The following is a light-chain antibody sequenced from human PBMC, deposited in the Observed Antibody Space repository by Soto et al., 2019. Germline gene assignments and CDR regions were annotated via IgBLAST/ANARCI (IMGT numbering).Light chain of an antibody. CDR2: GAS. Sequence: DIVLTQSPGTLSLSPGERATLSCRASQSIDNNYLAWYQQKPGQAPRLLIYGASSRATGIPDRFSGSGSGTDFTLTISRLEPEDFAVYYCQQYGSSPTTFGQGTKVEIK. V-gene: IGKV3-20*01. CDR3: QQYGSSPTT. CDR1: QSIDNNY. J-gene: IGKJ1*01.